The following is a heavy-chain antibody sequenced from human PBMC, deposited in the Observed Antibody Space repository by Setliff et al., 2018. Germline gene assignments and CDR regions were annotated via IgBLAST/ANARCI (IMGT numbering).Heavy chain of an antibody. Sequence: SETLSLTCAASGGTFSDYYWTWIRQPPGKGLEWIGSIYYSGTTYYNPSLKSRVTISVDKSTNQFSLKLNSVTAADTAVYYCVRTDYSDGRYSMDVWGKGTTVTVSS. CDR3: VRTDYSDGRYSMDV. V-gene: IGHV4-34*01. D-gene: IGHD6-19*01. CDR1: GGTFSDYY. CDR2: IYYSGTT. J-gene: IGHJ6*03.